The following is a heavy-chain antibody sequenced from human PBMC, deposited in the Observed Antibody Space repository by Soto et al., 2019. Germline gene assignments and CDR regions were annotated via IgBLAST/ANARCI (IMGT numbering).Heavy chain of an antibody. Sequence: GESLKISCKGSGYNFASHWIGWVRQMPGKGPEWMGIIYPSDSDTRYSPSFQGQVTISADRSISTAYLQWSSLKASDSAIYYCARPKDYTSTFVFDYWGLGTLVTVSS. CDR1: GYNFASHW. CDR3: ARPKDYTSTFVFDY. D-gene: IGHD4-4*01. CDR2: IYPSDSDT. J-gene: IGHJ4*02. V-gene: IGHV5-51*01.